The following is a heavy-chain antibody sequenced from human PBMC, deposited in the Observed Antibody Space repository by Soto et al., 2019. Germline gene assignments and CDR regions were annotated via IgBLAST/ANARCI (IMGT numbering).Heavy chain of an antibody. J-gene: IGHJ4*02. CDR1: GGSISSGGYY. CDR2: IYYSGST. CDR3: ARENYYDSSGYYHIDY. Sequence: SETLSLTCTVSGGSISSGGYYWSWIRQHPGKGLEWIGYIYYSGSTYYNPSLKSRVTISVDTSKNQFSLKLSSVTAADTAVYYCARENYYDSSGYYHIDYWVKGTQVTVSS. D-gene: IGHD3-22*01. V-gene: IGHV4-31*03.